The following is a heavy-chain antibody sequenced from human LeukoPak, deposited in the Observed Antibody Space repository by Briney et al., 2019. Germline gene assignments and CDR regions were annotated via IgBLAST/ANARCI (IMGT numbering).Heavy chain of an antibody. J-gene: IGHJ3*02. V-gene: IGHV3-30*02. Sequence: GGSLRLXCAASGFTFSSYGMHWVRQAPGKGLEWVAFIRYDGSNKYYADSVKGRFTISRDNSKNTLYLQMNSLRAEDTAVYYCANLLVRGPIRDAFDIWGQGTMVTVSS. D-gene: IGHD3-10*01. CDR2: IRYDGSNK. CDR1: GFTFSSYG. CDR3: ANLLVRGPIRDAFDI.